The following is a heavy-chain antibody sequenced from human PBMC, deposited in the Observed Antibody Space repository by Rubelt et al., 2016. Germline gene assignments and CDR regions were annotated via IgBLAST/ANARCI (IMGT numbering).Heavy chain of an antibody. CDR2: IYAGGSI. CDR3: ASFRKAVGDAFDI. V-gene: IGHV3-53*01. J-gene: IGHJ3*02. Sequence: EVQLVESGGGLIQPGGSLRLSCAASELSVSNNYMSWIRQAPGKGLEWVSVIYAGGSIFYADSVKGRFTISRDNSRNTQSLQMDSLRAEDTAVYFCASFRKAVGDAFDIWGRGTLVTVSS. CDR1: ELSVSNNY. D-gene: IGHD1-14*01.